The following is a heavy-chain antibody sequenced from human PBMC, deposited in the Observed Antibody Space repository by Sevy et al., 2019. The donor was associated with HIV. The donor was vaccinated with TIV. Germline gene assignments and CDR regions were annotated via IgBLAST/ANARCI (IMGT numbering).Heavy chain of an antibody. CDR1: GFTFSSYA. Sequence: GGSLRLSCAASGFTFSSYAMSWVRQAPGKGLEWVSAISGSGGSTYYADSVKGRFTISRDNSKNKLYLQMNSLRAEDTAVYYCGFEAWSAYRNEYYYGMDVWGQGTTVTVSS. CDR3: GFEAWSAYRNEYYYGMDV. V-gene: IGHV3-23*01. CDR2: ISGSGGST. J-gene: IGHJ6*02. D-gene: IGHD3-3*01.